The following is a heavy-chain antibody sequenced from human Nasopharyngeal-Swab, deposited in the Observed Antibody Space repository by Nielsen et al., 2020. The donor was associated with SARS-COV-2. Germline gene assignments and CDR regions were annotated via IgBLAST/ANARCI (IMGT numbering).Heavy chain of an antibody. J-gene: IGHJ3*02. D-gene: IGHD3-10*01. CDR1: GFTFSDYY. CDR3: VRDESGAFDI. CDR2: ISNTGTTI. V-gene: IGHV3-11*04. Sequence: GGSLRLSCGASGFTFSDYYMSWIRQAPGKGLEWLSFISNTGTTIYYADSVKGRFTMSRDNAKSSLYLQMTSLRAEDTAVYYCVRDESGAFDIWGQGTMVTVSS.